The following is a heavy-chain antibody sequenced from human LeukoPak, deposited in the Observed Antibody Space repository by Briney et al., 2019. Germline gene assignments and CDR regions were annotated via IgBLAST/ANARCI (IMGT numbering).Heavy chain of an antibody. Sequence: GASVKVSCKASGFTFSDNYMHWVRQAPGKGLEWMAWINPDSGGTNYAQKFQGRVTMTRDTSISTAYVELSSLKSDDTAVYYCARIRGHYMSSGANCYSCFDYWGQGTLVTVSS. CDR1: GFTFSDNY. CDR2: INPDSGGT. CDR3: ARIRGHYMSSGANCYSCFDY. J-gene: IGHJ4*02. D-gene: IGHD2-15*01. V-gene: IGHV1-2*02.